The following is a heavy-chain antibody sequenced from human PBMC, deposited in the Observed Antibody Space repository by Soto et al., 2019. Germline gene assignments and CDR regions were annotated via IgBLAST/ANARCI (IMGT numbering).Heavy chain of an antibody. CDR3: ARVLCSGGNCYFDY. CDR1: GFTVSSND. J-gene: IGHJ4*02. D-gene: IGHD2-15*01. CDR2: FYSGGST. V-gene: IGHV3-53*02. Sequence: EVQLVETGGGLIQPGGSLRLSCAASGFTVSSNDMSWVRQAPGKGLEWVSVFYSGGSTYYADSVKGRFTISRDNSKNTLYLQMHNLRAEDTAVFYCARVLCSGGNCYFDYWGQGTLVTVSS.